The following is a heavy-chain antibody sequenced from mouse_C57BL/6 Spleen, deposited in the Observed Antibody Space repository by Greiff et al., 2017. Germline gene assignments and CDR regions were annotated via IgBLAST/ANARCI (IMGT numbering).Heavy chain of an antibody. J-gene: IGHJ4*01. V-gene: IGHV3-6*01. D-gene: IGHD2-2*01. Sequence: VQLKQSGPGLVKPSQSLSLTCSVTGYSITSGYYWNWIRQFPGNKLEWMGYISYDGSNNYNPSLKNRISITRDTSKNQFFLKLNSVTTEDTATYYCARSGRLRRGESYAMDYWGQGTSVTVSS. CDR3: ARSGRLRRGESYAMDY. CDR2: ISYDGSN. CDR1: GYSITSGYY.